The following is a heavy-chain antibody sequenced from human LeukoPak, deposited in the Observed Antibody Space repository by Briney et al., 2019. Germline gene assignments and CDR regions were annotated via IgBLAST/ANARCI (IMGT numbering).Heavy chain of an antibody. CDR3: AKDSAYYDVFTGQTGRDY. V-gene: IGHV3-30*02. J-gene: IGHJ4*02. Sequence: GGSLRLSCAASGFSFSSYAMHWVRQAPGKGLEWVAFIRYDGTNKYYTDSVKGRFTISRDNSKNTLYLQMNSLRAEDTAVYYCAKDSAYYDVFTGQTGRDYWGQGTLVTVSS. CDR2: IRYDGTNK. D-gene: IGHD3-9*01. CDR1: GFSFSSYA.